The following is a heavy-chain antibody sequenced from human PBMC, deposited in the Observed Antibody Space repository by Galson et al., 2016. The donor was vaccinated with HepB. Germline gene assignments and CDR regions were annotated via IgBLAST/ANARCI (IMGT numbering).Heavy chain of an antibody. CDR3: ARELDHSFYFDY. CDR2: IKPSGGNT. Sequence: QSGAEVKQPGESLKTSCKASGYTFNTYNMHWVRQAPGQGLEWMGIIKPSGGNTIYAQKFQDRITMTRDTSTSTVYMELISLRSEDTAVYYCARELDHSFYFDYWGQGTLLTVSS. J-gene: IGHJ4*02. V-gene: IGHV1-46*02. CDR1: GYTFNTYN. D-gene: IGHD1-14*01.